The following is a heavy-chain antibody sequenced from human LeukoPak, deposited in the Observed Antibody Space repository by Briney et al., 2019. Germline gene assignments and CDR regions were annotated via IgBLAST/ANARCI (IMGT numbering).Heavy chain of an antibody. CDR2: IIPIFGTA. CDR3: ARAGLYYYDSSGYYEGYYFDY. J-gene: IGHJ4*02. D-gene: IGHD3-22*01. V-gene: IGHV1-69*13. Sequence: SVKVSCKASGYTFTGYYMHWVRQAPGQGLEWMGGIIPIFGTANYAQKFQGRVTITADESTSTAYMELSSLRSEDTAVYYCARAGLYYYDSSGYYEGYYFDYWGQGTLVTVSS. CDR1: GYTFTGYY.